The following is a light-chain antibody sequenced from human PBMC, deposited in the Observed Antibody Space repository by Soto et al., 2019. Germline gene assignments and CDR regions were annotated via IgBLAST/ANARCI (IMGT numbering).Light chain of an antibody. V-gene: IGLV2-11*01. CDR2: DVS. CDR1: SSDVGGYNY. J-gene: IGLJ3*02. CDR3: AAWDDSLRAWV. Sequence: QSALTQPRSVSGSPGQSVTISCTGTSSDVGGYNYVSWYQQHPGKAPKLMIYDVSKRPSGVPDRFSGSKSGNTASLTISGLQAEDEAVYYCAAWDDSLRAWVFGGGTKLTVL.